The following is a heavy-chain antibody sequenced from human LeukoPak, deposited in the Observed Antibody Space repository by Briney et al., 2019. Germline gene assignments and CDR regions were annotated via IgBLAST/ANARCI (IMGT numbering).Heavy chain of an antibody. CDR1: GYTFTGYY. CDR2: INPNSGGT. CDR3: ARDTKRSRARWENLGIDP. D-gene: IGHD3-16*01. Sequence: GASVKVSCKASGYTFTGYYMHWVRQAPGQGLEWMGWINPNSGGTKYAQKFKGRVTMTRDTSISTAYMELSRLRSDDTAVYYCARDTKRSRARWENLGIDPWGQGTLVTVSS. V-gene: IGHV1-2*02. J-gene: IGHJ5*02.